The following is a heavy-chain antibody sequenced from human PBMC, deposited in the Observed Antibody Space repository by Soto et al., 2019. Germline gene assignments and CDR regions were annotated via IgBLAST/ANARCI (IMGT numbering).Heavy chain of an antibody. J-gene: IGHJ6*02. V-gene: IGHV4-34*01. CDR2: INHSGST. CDR3: ARAGGDFWSGYWVVFYYGMDV. D-gene: IGHD3-3*01. Sequence: QVQLQQWGAGLLKPSETLSLTCAVYGGSFSGYYWSWIRQPPGKGLEWIGEINHSGSTNYNPSLKSLVTISVDTSKNQFSLKLSSVTAADTAVYYCARAGGDFWSGYWVVFYYGMDVWGQGTTVTVSS. CDR1: GGSFSGYY.